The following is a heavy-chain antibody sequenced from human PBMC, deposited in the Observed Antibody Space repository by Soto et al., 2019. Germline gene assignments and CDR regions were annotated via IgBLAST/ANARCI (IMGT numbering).Heavy chain of an antibody. J-gene: IGHJ6*02. CDR1: GGSFSGYY. CDR3: SRGGRRDRCSSICYYYYGRDV. CDR2: INHSGST. Sequence: QVQLQQWGAGLLKPSETLSLTCAVYGGSFSGYYWRWIRQPPGKGLEWIGEINHSGSTNYNPSLKRRVTISVDTSKHQCSLKLSSVPAADTAVYYWSRGGRRDRCSSICYYYYGRDVWGQGTTVTVSS. D-gene: IGHD6-13*01. V-gene: IGHV4-34*01.